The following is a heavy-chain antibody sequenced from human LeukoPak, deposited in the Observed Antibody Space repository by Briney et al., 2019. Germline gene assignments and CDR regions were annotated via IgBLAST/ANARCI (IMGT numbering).Heavy chain of an antibody. CDR3: ATEATGYNWNYEGSWFDP. J-gene: IGHJ5*02. CDR2: FDPEDGET. Sequence: GASVKVSCKVSGYTLTELSMHWVRQAPGKGLEWMGVFDPEDGETIYAQKFQGRVTMTEDTSTDTAYMELSSLRSEDTAVYYCATEATGYNWNYEGSWFDPWGQGTLVTVSS. V-gene: IGHV1-24*01. CDR1: GYTLTELS. D-gene: IGHD1-7*01.